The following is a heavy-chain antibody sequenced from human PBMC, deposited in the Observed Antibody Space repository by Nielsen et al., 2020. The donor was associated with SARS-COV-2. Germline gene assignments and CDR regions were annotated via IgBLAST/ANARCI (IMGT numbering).Heavy chain of an antibody. CDR3: AKDRIAVAAEYFQH. CDR1: GFTFSSYA. V-gene: IGHV3-23*01. Sequence: GESLKISCAASGFTFSSYAMSWVRQAPRKGLEWVSAISGSGGSTYYADSVKGRFTISRDNSKNTLYLQMNSLRAEDTAVYYCAKDRIAVAAEYFQHWGQGTLVTVSS. CDR2: ISGSGGST. J-gene: IGHJ1*01. D-gene: IGHD6-19*01.